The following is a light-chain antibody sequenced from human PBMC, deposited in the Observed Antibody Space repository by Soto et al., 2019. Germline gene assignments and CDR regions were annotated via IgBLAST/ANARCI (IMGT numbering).Light chain of an antibody. J-gene: IGKJ5*01. CDR2: GAS. CDR3: HXRQYXPPIA. Sequence: EIVLTQSPGTLSLSPGERATLSCRASQSVGSSYLAWYLQKPGQAPRLLIYGASRRATGIPARFSGSGSGTDFTLTISSLEPEDFAVYYGHXRQYXPPIAFGQGTRLEI. V-gene: IGKV3D-20*02. CDR1: QSVGSSY.